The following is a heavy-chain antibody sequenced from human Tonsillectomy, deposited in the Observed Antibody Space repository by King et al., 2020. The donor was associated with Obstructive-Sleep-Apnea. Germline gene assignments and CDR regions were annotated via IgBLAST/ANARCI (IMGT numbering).Heavy chain of an antibody. D-gene: IGHD2-2*01. CDR2: INHSGST. J-gene: IGHJ2*01. CDR1: GGSFSGYY. Sequence: VQLQQWGAGLLKPSETLSLTCAVYGGSFSGYYWSWIRQPPGKGLEWIGEINHSGSTNYNPSLKSRVTIPVDTSKNQFSLKLSSVTAADTAVYYCARVHRYCSSTSCYQLYWYFDLWGRGTLVTVSS. V-gene: IGHV4-34*01. CDR3: ARVHRYCSSTSCYQLYWYFDL.